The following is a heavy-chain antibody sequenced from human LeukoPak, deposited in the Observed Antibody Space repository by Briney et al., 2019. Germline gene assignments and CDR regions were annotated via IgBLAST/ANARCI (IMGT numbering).Heavy chain of an antibody. D-gene: IGHD6-13*01. J-gene: IGHJ4*02. CDR2: ISSSGSTI. CDR1: GFTFSSYE. CDR3: AKDISSSWYHRHLDY. Sequence: GGSLRLSCAASGFTFSSYEMNWVRQAPGKGLEWVSYISSSGSTIYYADSVKGRFTISRDNAKNSLYLQMKSLRVEDMALYYCAKDISSSWYHRHLDYWGQGTLVSVSS. V-gene: IGHV3-48*03.